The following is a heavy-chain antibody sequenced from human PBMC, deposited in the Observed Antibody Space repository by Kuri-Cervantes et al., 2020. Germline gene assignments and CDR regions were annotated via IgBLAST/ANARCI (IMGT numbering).Heavy chain of an antibody. CDR1: GYTFTSYY. Sequence: ASVKVSCKASGYTFTSYYMHWVRQAPGQGLEWMGWISAYNGNTNYAQKLQGRVTMTTDTSTSTAYMELRSLRSDDTAVYYCARDGYNLEGVDYWGQGTLVTVSS. CDR2: ISAYNGNT. V-gene: IGHV1-18*04. D-gene: IGHD5-24*01. J-gene: IGHJ4*02. CDR3: ARDGYNLEGVDY.